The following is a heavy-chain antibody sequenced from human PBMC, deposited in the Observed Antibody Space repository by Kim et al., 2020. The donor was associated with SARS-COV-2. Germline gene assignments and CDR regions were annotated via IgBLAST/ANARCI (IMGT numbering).Heavy chain of an antibody. CDR2: INHSGST. CDR1: GGSFSGYY. CDR3: ARVYGSSSYWFDP. Sequence: SETLSLTCAVYGGSFSGYYWSWIRQPPGKGLEWVGEINHSGSTNYNPSLKSRVTISVDTSKNQFYLKLSSVTAANTAVYYCARVYGSSSYWFDPWRQGTL. V-gene: IGHV4-34*01. J-gene: IGHJ5*02. D-gene: IGHD6-6*01.